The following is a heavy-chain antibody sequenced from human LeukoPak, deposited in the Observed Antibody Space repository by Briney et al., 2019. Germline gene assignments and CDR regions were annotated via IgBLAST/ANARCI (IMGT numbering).Heavy chain of an antibody. CDR2: IEQDGSAR. CDR3: ARIGWPSNGGWYFGH. CDR1: GFTLNSHW. Sequence: PRGSLRLSCAGSGFTLNSHWMSWLRQAPGKGLEWVSTIEQDGSARSYVDSVKGRFTISRDNAKDSLYLQMDILRADDTAVYYCARIGWPSNGGWYFGHWGQGILVTVSS. V-gene: IGHV3-7*01. D-gene: IGHD6-19*01. J-gene: IGHJ4*02.